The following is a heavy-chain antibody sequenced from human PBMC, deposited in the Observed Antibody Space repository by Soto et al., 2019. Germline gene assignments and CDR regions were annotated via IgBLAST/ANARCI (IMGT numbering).Heavy chain of an antibody. CDR2: ISSSSITI. J-gene: IGHJ1*01. V-gene: IGHV3-48*02. Sequence: GGSLRLSCAASGFTFSSYIMNWVRQAPGKGLEWVSYISSSSITIYYADSVKGRFTISRDNAKNSLYLQMNSLRDEDTAVYYCASRGYYDSSGYKYFQHWGQGTLVTV. D-gene: IGHD3-22*01. CDR1: GFTFSSYI. CDR3: ASRGYYDSSGYKYFQH.